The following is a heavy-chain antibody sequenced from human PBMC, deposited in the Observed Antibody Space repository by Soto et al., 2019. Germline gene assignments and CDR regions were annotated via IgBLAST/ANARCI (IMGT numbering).Heavy chain of an antibody. CDR3: ARNKWATGDSDH. V-gene: IGHV1-8*01. Sequence: QVQLVQSGAEVKKPGASVRVSCKASGYTFTNYDINWMRQAGGQGLEWLGWMNPSSGQTGYAQKFQGRVTMTRDTSTSTAYVDLSGLTYEDSAVYYCARNKWATGDSDHWGHGTLVTVSS. CDR1: GYTFTNYD. J-gene: IGHJ4*01. CDR2: MNPSSGQT. D-gene: IGHD1-26*01.